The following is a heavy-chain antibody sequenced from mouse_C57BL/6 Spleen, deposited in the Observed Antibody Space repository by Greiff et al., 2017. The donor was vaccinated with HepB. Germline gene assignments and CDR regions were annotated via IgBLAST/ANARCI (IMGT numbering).Heavy chain of an antibody. CDR2: IRNKANGDTT. CDR1: GFTFTDYY. J-gene: IGHJ3*01. Sequence: EVKLVESGGGLVQPGGSLSLSCAASGFTFTDYYMSWVRQPPGKALEWLGFIRNKANGDTTEYSASVKGRFTISRDNSQSILYLQMTALSTEDSATYYCAKYGVKSYPFAYWGQGTLVTVSA. CDR3: AKYGVKSYPFAY. V-gene: IGHV7-3*01. D-gene: IGHD2-12*01.